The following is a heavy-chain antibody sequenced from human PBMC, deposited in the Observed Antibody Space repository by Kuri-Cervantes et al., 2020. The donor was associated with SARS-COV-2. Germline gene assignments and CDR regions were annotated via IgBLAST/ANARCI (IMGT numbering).Heavy chain of an antibody. J-gene: IGHJ6*02. V-gene: IGHV1-2*04. D-gene: IGHD3-10*01. CDR2: INPNSGGT. CDR1: GYTFTGYY. CDR3: ARARVRGVITTYYYYGMDV. Sequence: ASVKVSCKASGYTFTGYYIHWVRQAPGQGLEWMGWINPNSGGTNYAQKFQGWVTMTRDTSINTAYMELSRLRSDDTAAYYCARARVRGVITTYYYYGMDVWGQGTTVTVSS.